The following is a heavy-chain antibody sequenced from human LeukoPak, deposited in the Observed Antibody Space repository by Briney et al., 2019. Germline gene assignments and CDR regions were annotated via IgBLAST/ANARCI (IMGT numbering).Heavy chain of an antibody. Sequence: ASEKVSCKASGYAFTRYYIKWVRQAPGQGLEWMGWINPNSGDTNFARNFHDTVTMTRDTSISTVYMSMNRLTSAEPAVYYYARGSLINSRGRHAYFDLWGQGTGVTVSS. CDR2: INPNSGDT. CDR3: ARGSLINSRGRHAYFDL. V-gene: IGHV1-2*02. J-gene: IGHJ4*02. D-gene: IGHD3-22*01. CDR1: GYAFTRYY.